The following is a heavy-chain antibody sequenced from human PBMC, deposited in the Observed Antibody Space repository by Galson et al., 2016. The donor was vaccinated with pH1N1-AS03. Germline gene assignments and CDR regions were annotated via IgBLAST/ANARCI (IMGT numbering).Heavy chain of an antibody. CDR1: GGSLSGYF. Sequence: ETLSLTCRVSGGSLSGYFWTWIRQPAGKGLEWIGRMAPTGRRNYKSSLESRVSMSVDTSKNEISLRLTSVTAADTAVYYCTRESSGLGRGLGYWGQGTLVTVSS. V-gene: IGHV4-4*07. D-gene: IGHD3-10*01. CDR3: TRESSGLGRGLGY. J-gene: IGHJ4*02. CDR2: MAPTGRR.